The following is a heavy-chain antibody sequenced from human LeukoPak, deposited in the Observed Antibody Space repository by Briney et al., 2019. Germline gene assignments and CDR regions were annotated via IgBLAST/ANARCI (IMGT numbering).Heavy chain of an antibody. V-gene: IGHV3-74*03. J-gene: IGHJ4*02. CDR1: GFPFSAYW. CDR3: AKDYYYGQSDS. CDR2: INTDGSVT. D-gene: IGHD3-10*01. Sequence: WGSLSLSCAASGFPFSAYWLHWVRQAPGKGLVWVSTINTDGSVTTHADSVKGRFTISRDNAENTLYLQMNSLRGEDTAVYYCAKDYYYGQSDSWGQGTLVTVSS.